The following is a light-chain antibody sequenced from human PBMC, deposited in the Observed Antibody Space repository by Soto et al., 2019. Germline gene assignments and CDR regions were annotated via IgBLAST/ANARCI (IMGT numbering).Light chain of an antibody. CDR2: DAS. V-gene: IGKV3-15*01. J-gene: IGKJ1*01. CDR1: QSLRSS. Sequence: ETMMTQSPDTLSVSLGERATLSCRASQSLRSSLAWYQQKPGQAHRLLIYDASTRATGIQARSSGSGSGTDFTLTIRGLQSEDFAVYYCKQYNNWPQTFGQGTKVDIK. CDR3: KQYNNWPQT.